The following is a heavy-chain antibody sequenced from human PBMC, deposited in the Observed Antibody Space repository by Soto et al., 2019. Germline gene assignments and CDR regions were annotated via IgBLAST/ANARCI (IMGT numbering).Heavy chain of an antibody. D-gene: IGHD2-21*02. CDR2: MYNTGST. Sequence: SETLSLTCTVSGGSISGYYWSWIRQPPGKGLEWIGYMYNTGSTVYNPSFKSRVTISVDTSKNQFSLKLNSVTAADTAVYYCARDLWGYCGTDCYPLDVWGQGTTVTVP. V-gene: IGHV4-59*01. CDR3: ARDLWGYCGTDCYPLDV. J-gene: IGHJ6*02. CDR1: GGSISGYY.